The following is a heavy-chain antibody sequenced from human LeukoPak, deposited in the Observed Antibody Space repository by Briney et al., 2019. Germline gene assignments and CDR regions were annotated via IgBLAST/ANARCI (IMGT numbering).Heavy chain of an antibody. V-gene: IGHV1-2*02. Sequence: GASVKVSCEASGYTFIGYYMHWVRQAPGHGLEWMGWINPNSGGTNYAQKFQGRVTMTRDTSISTAYMELSRLKSDDTAVYYCATAYGPGTDSYYWGQGTLVTVSS. CDR2: INPNSGGT. CDR3: ATAYGPGTDSYY. CDR1: GYTFIGYY. D-gene: IGHD3-10*01. J-gene: IGHJ4*02.